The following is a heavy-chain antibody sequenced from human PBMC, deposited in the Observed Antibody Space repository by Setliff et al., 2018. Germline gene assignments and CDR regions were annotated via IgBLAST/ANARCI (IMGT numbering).Heavy chain of an antibody. CDR1: GESFSNNY. D-gene: IGHD2-2*01. Sequence: SETLSLTCSVYGESFSNNYWSWIRQPPGEGLEWIGESDHSGSTSYNPSLKSRLTMSVDTSKNQFSLKLTSVTAADTAVYYFRLAHCSNNCEEALDYWSQGTLVTVSS. CDR2: SDHSGST. CDR3: RLAHCSNNCEEALDY. V-gene: IGHV4-34*01. J-gene: IGHJ4*02.